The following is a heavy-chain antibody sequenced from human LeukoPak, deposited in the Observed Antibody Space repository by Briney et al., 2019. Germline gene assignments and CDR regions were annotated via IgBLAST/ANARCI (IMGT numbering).Heavy chain of an antibody. V-gene: IGHV3-23*01. CDR2: LSGSGGRT. D-gene: IGHD4-17*01. J-gene: IGHJ4*02. CDR1: GFTFRSYA. CDR3: ARPFGDYPYAIFDH. Sequence: GGSLRLSCAASGFTFRSYAMSWVRQAPGKGLEWVSTLSGSGGRTYYADSVKGRFTISRDNSKNTLHLQMNSLRAEDTAVYYCARPFGDYPYAIFDHWGQGTLVTVSS.